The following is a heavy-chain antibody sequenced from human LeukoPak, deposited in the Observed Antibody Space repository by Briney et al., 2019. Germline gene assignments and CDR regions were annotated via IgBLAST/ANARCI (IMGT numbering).Heavy chain of an antibody. D-gene: IGHD6-13*01. CDR1: GFTFCNAW. V-gene: IGHV3-15*01. J-gene: IGHJ4*02. CDR3: CTVLGFGTSWDH. CDR2: LKSKNNGGTV. Sequence: GGSLRLSCAASGFTFCNAWMSWVRQAPGKGLEWVGRLKSKNNGGTVDYAAPVKGRFTISRDDSKDTFYLQMNSLKSEDTAVYYCCTVLGFGTSWDHWGQGTLVTVSS.